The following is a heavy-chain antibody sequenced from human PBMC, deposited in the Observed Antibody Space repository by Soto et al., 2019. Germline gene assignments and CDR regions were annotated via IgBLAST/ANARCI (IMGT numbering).Heavy chain of an antibody. V-gene: IGHV1-2*04. CDR2: INPNSGGT. Sequence: GASVKVSCKASGYTFTGYYMHWVRQAPGQGLEWMGWINPNSGGTNYAQKFQGWDTMTRDTSISTAYMELSRLRSDDTAVYYCARGGGYCSSTSCYMGSYYYYMDVWGKGTTVTVSS. D-gene: IGHD2-2*02. J-gene: IGHJ6*03. CDR1: GYTFTGYY. CDR3: ARGGGYCSSTSCYMGSYYYYMDV.